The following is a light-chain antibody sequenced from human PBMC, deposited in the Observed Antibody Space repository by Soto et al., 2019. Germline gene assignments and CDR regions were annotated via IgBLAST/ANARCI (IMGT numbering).Light chain of an antibody. CDR2: EVT. Sequence: QSALTQPASVSGSPGHSITISCTGTTRDIGAYNYVSWYQHNPGNAPKLMIYEVTNRPSGVSSRFSGSKSGSTASLTITGLQSDDEADYYRSSYTSRGTLVFGGGTKLTGL. V-gene: IGLV2-14*01. J-gene: IGLJ3*02. CDR3: SSYTSRGTLV. CDR1: TRDIGAYNY.